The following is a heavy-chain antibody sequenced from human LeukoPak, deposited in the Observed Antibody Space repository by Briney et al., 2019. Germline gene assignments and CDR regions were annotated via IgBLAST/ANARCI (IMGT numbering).Heavy chain of an antibody. J-gene: IGHJ4*02. CDR2: IKQDGSEK. V-gene: IGHV3-7*01. CDR3: SRGTPRKVYYYDSSGYYSSSFDY. Sequence: PGGSLRLSCAASGYTFSSYWMSWVRQAPGKGLEWVANIKQDGSEKYYVDSVKGRFTISRDNAKNSLYLQTNSLRAEDTAVFYCSRGTPRKVYYYDSSGYYSSSFDYWGQGTLVTVSS. D-gene: IGHD3-22*01. CDR1: GYTFSSYW.